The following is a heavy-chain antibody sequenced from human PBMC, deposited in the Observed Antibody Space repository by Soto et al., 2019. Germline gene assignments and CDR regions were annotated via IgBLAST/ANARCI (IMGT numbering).Heavy chain of an antibody. J-gene: IGHJ5*02. CDR3: ARGRQYQLLRFDP. Sequence: SETLSLTCTVSGGSISSGYYYWSWIRQPPGKGLEWIGYIYYSGSTYYNPSLKSRVTISVDTSKNQFSLKLSSVTAADTAVYYCARGRQYQLLRFDPWGQGTLVTVSS. CDR2: IYYSGST. V-gene: IGHV4-30-4*01. D-gene: IGHD2-2*01. CDR1: GGSISSGYYY.